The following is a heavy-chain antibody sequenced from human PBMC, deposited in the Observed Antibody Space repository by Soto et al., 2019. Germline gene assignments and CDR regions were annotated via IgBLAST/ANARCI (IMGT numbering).Heavy chain of an antibody. CDR1: GFTFSSYA. D-gene: IGHD5-18*01. CDR2: ISGSGGST. CDR3: AKDLRGYSYGYNY. J-gene: IGHJ4*02. Sequence: EVQLLESGGGLVQPGGSLRLSCAASGFTFSSYAMSWVRQAPGKGLEWVSAISGSGGSTYYADSVKGRFTIFRDNSKNTLYLQMNSLRAEDTAVYYCAKDLRGYSYGYNYWGQGTLVTVSS. V-gene: IGHV3-23*01.